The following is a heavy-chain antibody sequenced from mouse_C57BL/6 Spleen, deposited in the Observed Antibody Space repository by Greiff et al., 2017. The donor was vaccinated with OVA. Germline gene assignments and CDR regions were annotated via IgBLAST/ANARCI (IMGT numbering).Heavy chain of an antibody. CDR3: ARKDYGSSAWFAY. J-gene: IGHJ3*01. CDR2: ISGGGGNT. D-gene: IGHD1-1*01. CDR1: GFTFSSYT. Sequence: EVKVVESGGGLVKPGGSLKLSCAASGFTFSSYTMSWVRQTPEKRLEWVATISGGGGNTYYPDSVKGRFTISRDNAKNTLYLQMSSLRSEDTALYYCARKDYGSSAWFAYWGQGTLVTVSA. V-gene: IGHV5-9*01.